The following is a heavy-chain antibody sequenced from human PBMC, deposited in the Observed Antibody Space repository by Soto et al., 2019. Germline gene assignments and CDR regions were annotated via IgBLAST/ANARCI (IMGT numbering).Heavy chain of an antibody. CDR1: GGTFSSYT. D-gene: IGHD2-2*01. Sequence: QVQLVQSGAEVKKPGSSVKVSCKASGGTFSSYTISWVRQAPGQGLEWMGRIIPILGRANYAQKFQGRVTIAADESTGTAYMELRSLSSEDAAVYYCARDCNLYCSRTSGRSSWYFDLLGRGTLGHVSS. CDR2: IIPILGRA. J-gene: IGHJ2*01. V-gene: IGHV1-69*08. CDR3: ARDCNLYCSRTSGRSSWYFDL.